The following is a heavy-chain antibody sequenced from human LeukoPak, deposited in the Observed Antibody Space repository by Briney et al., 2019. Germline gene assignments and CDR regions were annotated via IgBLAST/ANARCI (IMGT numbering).Heavy chain of an antibody. Sequence: SETLSLTCTVSSGSITSGCYYWNWICEHPWKGLEWIGYIYYSGSTFYNPSLKSRVTMSVDTSKSQFSLKLSSVTAADTAVYYCARAPKGMTTVRYYYYYYMDVWGKGTTVTVSS. D-gene: IGHD4-11*01. V-gene: IGHV4-31*03. CDR2: IYYSGST. CDR1: SGSITSGCYY. J-gene: IGHJ6*03. CDR3: ARAPKGMTTVRYYYYYYMDV.